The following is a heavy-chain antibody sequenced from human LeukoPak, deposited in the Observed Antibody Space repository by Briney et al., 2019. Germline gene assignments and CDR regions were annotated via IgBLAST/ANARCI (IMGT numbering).Heavy chain of an antibody. CDR3: ARGALGNWNYDY. Sequence: GGSLRLSCAASGFTFSSYSMNWVRQAPGKGLEWVSYISSSSSTIYYTDSVEGRFTISRDNAKNSLYLQMNSLRAEDTAVYYCARGALGNWNYDYWGQGALVTVSS. D-gene: IGHD1-7*01. CDR1: GFTFSSYS. V-gene: IGHV3-48*04. CDR2: ISSSSSTI. J-gene: IGHJ4*02.